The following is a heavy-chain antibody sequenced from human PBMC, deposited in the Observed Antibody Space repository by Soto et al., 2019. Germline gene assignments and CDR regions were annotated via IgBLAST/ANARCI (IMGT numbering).Heavy chain of an antibody. J-gene: IGHJ4*02. CDR1: GFPFSSYW. D-gene: IGHD3-22*01. CDR2: IKSDGSGT. CDR3: VRGDGDRYDGNGYLGRH. V-gene: IGHV3-74*01. Sequence: EVQLVESGGGLVQPGEPLTLSCAASGFPFSSYWMHWVRQAPGKGLVWVSRIKSDGSGTYYTDSVQDRFTSSRKNPRNTFYQQRNSVRGEDTAVYSGVRGDGDRYDGNGYLGRHWGQGTLVTVSS.